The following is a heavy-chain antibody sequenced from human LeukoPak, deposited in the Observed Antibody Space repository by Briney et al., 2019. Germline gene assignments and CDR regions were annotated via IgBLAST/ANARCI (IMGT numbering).Heavy chain of an antibody. D-gene: IGHD3-3*01. V-gene: IGHV4-59*05. Sequence: SETLSLTCTVSGGSISNYYWSWIRQPPGKGLEWIGSIYYSGSTYYNPSLKSRVTISVDTSKNQFSLKLSSVTAADTAVYYCARRHYDFWSGYPLDVWGKGTTVTVSS. CDR1: GGSISNYY. CDR3: ARRHYDFWSGYPLDV. J-gene: IGHJ6*04. CDR2: IYYSGST.